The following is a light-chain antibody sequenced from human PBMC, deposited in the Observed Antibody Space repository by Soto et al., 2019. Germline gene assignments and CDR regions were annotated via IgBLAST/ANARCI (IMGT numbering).Light chain of an antibody. CDR3: CSCAGSDTYV. CDR2: DVS. CDR1: SSDVGGYNY. Sequence: QSALTQPRSVSGSPGQSVTISCTGTSSDVGGYNYVSWYQQHPGKAPKLMIYDVSKRPSGVPDRFSGSKSGNTASLTISGLQAEDEAGYYCCSCAGSDTYVFGTGTKLTVL. V-gene: IGLV2-11*01. J-gene: IGLJ1*01.